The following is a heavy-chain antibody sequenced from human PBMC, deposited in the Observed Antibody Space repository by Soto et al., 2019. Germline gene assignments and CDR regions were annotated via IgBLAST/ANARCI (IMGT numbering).Heavy chain of an antibody. V-gene: IGHV1-69*12. CDR1: GGTFSSYA. D-gene: IGHD3-10*01. J-gene: IGHJ6*02. CDR2: IIPIFGTA. CDR3: ARGPGDSYGMDV. Sequence: QVQLVQSGAEVKKPGSSVKVSCKASGGTFSSYAISWVRQAPGQGLEWMGGIIPIFGTANYAQKFQGRVXIXAXASTRAAYMELSSLSSEDTAVDYCARGPGDSYGMDVWGQGTTVTVSS.